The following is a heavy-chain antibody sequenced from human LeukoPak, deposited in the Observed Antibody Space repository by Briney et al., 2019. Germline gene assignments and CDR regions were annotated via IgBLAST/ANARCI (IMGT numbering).Heavy chain of an antibody. CDR3: ARHHSYYYDSSGYYGFDH. V-gene: IGHV4-34*01. J-gene: IGHJ4*02. CDR1: GGSFSGYY. Sequence: SETLSLTCAVYGGSFSGYYWSWIRQPPGKGLEWIGEINHSGSTNYNPSLKSRVTISVDTSKNQSSLKLSSVTAADTAVYYCARHHSYYYDSSGYYGFDHWGQGTLVTVSS. D-gene: IGHD3-22*01. CDR2: INHSGST.